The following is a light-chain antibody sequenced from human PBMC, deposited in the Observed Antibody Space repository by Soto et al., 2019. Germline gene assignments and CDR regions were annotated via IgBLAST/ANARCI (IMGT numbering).Light chain of an antibody. J-gene: IGKJ1*01. CDR1: QSVSSN. V-gene: IGKV3-20*01. CDR3: QQYGSSGT. CDR2: GAS. Sequence: GERVTLCFRASQSVSSNLTWYQQNPGQAPRLPIYGASTRATGAPDRFSGSGSGTDFTLTISRMEPEDFAVYYCQQYGSSGTFGQGTKVDIK.